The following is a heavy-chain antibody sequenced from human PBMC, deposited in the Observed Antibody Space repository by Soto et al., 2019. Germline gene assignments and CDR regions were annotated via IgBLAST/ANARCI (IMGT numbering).Heavy chain of an antibody. CDR1: GFTLSGYA. V-gene: IGHV3-64*01. CDR2: ISSNGVGT. CDR3: ARRARPDFYYMDV. Sequence: EVQRSESGGGLAQPGGSLRLSCAASGFTLSGYAMDWVRQAPGKGLEYVSGISSNGVGTYYANSVQGRFTISRDNFKNTVYRQMGSLRPEDMAVYYCARRARPDFYYMDVWGKGTTVTVSS. D-gene: IGHD6-6*01. J-gene: IGHJ6*03.